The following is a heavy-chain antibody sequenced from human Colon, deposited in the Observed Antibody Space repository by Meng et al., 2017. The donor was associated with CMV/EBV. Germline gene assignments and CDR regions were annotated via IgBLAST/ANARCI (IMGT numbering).Heavy chain of an antibody. CDR2: IYWDDDT. D-gene: IGHD5-12*01. V-gene: IGHV2-5*02. Sequence: QTTLKESGPTLVKPTQTLTLTCTFSGFSVTTDKAGVGWIRHPPGKALEWLALIYWDDDTRYSPSLKTRLTITRDTSKNQVILTMTNMDPADTATYYCVHRSYSGQDDYWGQGALVTVSS. CDR3: VHRSYSGQDDY. CDR1: GFSVTTDKAG. J-gene: IGHJ4*02.